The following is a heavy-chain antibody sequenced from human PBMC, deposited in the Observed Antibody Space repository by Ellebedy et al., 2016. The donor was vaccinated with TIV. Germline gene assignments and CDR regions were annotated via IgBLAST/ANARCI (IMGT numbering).Heavy chain of an antibody. CDR1: GFTFSSYR. CDR2: IGNSNTK. Sequence: GESLKISCAASGFTFSSYRMKWVRQAPGKGLEWVSYIGNSNTKYYADSVRGRFTISRDKAKKSVYLQMNSLRVEDTGVYYCARDSMIWIFDSWGQGTLVTVSS. V-gene: IGHV3-48*01. J-gene: IGHJ4*02. CDR3: ARDSMIWIFDS. D-gene: IGHD3-22*01.